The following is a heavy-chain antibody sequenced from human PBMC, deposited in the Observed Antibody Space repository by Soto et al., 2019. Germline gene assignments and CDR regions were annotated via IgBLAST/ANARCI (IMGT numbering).Heavy chain of an antibody. CDR2: IYPDDSET. J-gene: IGHJ4*02. D-gene: IGHD6-13*01. CDR3: ARLQAAAGDNDLTFDY. Sequence: GESLKISCKGSGYSFLNYWIGWVRQMPGKDLEWIGIIYPDDSETRYSPSFQGRVTISADKSISTAYLQWSSLKASDTAMYYCARLQAAAGDNDLTFDYWGQGTLVTVSS. V-gene: IGHV5-51*01. CDR1: GYSFLNYW.